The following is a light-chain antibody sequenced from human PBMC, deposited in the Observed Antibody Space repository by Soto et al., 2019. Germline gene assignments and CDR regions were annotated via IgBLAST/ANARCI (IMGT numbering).Light chain of an antibody. V-gene: IGLV2-14*01. CDR1: SSDVGGYNY. CDR3: SYYTSSSPVV. J-gene: IGLJ2*01. CDR2: DVS. Sequence: QSVLTQPASVSGSPGQSITISCTGTSSDVGGYNYVSWYQQHPGKAPKLMIYDVSNRPSGVSNRFSGSKSGNTASLTISGLQAEDDADYYCSYYTSSSPVVFGGGTKLSVL.